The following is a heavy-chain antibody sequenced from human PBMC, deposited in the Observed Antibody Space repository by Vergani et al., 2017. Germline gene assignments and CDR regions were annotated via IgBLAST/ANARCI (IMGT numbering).Heavy chain of an antibody. CDR3: VRVKGSNWNDHLYDI. Sequence: EVQLVESGGDLVQPGRSLRLSCTASGFTSSDHYMDWVRQAPGKGLEWVGRIRNKANDYTTQYAASVKGRFTISRDDSKSYLYLQMNSLQTEDTALYYCVRVKGSNWNDHLYDIWGQGTLVTVSS. V-gene: IGHV3-72*01. CDR2: IRNKANDYTT. D-gene: IGHD1-1*01. CDR1: GFTSSDHY. J-gene: IGHJ3*02.